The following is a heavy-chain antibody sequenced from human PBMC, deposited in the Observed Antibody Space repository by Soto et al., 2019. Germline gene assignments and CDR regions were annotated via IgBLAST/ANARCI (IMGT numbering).Heavy chain of an antibody. D-gene: IGHD3-22*01. CDR3: ARSYYYDSSGSSPPYYFDY. CDR2: IYHSGST. V-gene: IGHV4-30-2*01. CDR1: GGSISSGGYS. J-gene: IGHJ4*02. Sequence: SETLSLTCAVSGGSISSGGYSWSWIRQPPGKGLEWIGYIYHSGSTYYNPSLKSRVTISVDRSKNQFSLKLSSVTAADTAVYCCARSYYYDSSGSSPPYYFDYWGQGTLVTVSS.